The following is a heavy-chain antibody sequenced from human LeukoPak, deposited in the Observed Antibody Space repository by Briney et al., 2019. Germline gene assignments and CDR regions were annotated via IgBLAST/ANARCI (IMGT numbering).Heavy chain of an antibody. CDR3: ARHKNTFFDY. D-gene: IGHD2/OR15-2a*01. Sequence: SETLSLTCTVSGGSISSSSYYWGWIRQPPGKGLEWIGSICYSGSTYYNPSLKSRVTISVDTSKNQFSLKLSSVTAADTAVYYCARHKNTFFDYWGQGTLVTVSS. J-gene: IGHJ4*02. CDR2: ICYSGST. V-gene: IGHV4-39*01. CDR1: GGSISSSSYY.